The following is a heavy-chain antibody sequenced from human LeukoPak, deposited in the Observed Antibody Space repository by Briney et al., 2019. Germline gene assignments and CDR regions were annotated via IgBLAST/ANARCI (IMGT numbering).Heavy chain of an antibody. J-gene: IGHJ6*04. V-gene: IGHV4-31*11. Sequence: SETLSLTCAVSGYSISSGYYWGWIRQHPGKGLEWIGYIYYSGSTYYNPSLKSRVTISVDTSKNQFSLKLSSVTAADTAVYYCARDSRRVRGVNDYYYYYGMDVWGKGTTVTVSS. CDR3: ARDSRRVRGVNDYYYYYGMDV. CDR1: GYSISSGYY. D-gene: IGHD3-10*01. CDR2: IYYSGST.